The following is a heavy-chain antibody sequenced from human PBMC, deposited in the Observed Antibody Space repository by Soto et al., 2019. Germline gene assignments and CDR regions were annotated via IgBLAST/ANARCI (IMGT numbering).Heavy chain of an antibody. V-gene: IGHV3-30*18. CDR3: AKALYSGSYRPLAFDI. J-gene: IGHJ3*02. CDR2: ISYDGKNR. Sequence: PGGSLRLSCAASGFTFSSHGIHWVRQAPGKGLEWVAVISYDGKNRYYADSVMARFTISRDNSKNTLYLQMNSLRTEDTAVYYCAKALYSGSYRPLAFDIWGQGTMVTVSS. D-gene: IGHD1-26*01. CDR1: GFTFSSHG.